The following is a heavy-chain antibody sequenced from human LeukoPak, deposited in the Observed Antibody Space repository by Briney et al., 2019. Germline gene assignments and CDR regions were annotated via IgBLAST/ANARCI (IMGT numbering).Heavy chain of an antibody. CDR1: GYTFTGYY. Sequence: ASVKVSCKASGYTFTGYYMHWVRQAPGQGLEWMGWINPNSGGTNYAQKFQGRVTMTRDTSISTAYMELSRLRSDDTAVYYCARATYYYGSGSYYSFGYWGQGTLVTVSS. V-gene: IGHV1-2*02. CDR3: ARATYYYGSGSYYSFGY. J-gene: IGHJ4*02. CDR2: INPNSGGT. D-gene: IGHD3-10*01.